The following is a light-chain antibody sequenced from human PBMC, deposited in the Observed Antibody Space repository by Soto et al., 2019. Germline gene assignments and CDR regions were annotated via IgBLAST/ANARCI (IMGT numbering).Light chain of an antibody. CDR1: QSVSSN. CDR2: GAS. V-gene: IGKV3-15*01. Sequence: EIVMTQSPATLSVSPGERATLSCRASQSVSSNLAWYQQKPGQAPRLLIYGASTRATGIPARFSGSGSGAEFTLTISSLQSEDFAVYYCQQYNIWPPSLTFGGGTKVDIK. CDR3: QQYNIWPPSLT. J-gene: IGKJ4*01.